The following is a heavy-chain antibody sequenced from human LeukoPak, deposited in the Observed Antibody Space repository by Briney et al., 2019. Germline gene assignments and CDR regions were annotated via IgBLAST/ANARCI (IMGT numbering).Heavy chain of an antibody. CDR3: ARWNYYDSSGYRGFDY. V-gene: IGHV4-34*01. Sequence: SETLSLTCAVYGGSFSGYYWSWIRQPPGKGLEWIGEINHSGSTNYNPSLKSRVTISVDTSKNQFSLKLSSVTAADTAVYYCARWNYYDSSGYRGFDYWAREPWSPSPQ. D-gene: IGHD3-22*01. J-gene: IGHJ4*02. CDR1: GGSFSGYY. CDR2: INHSGST.